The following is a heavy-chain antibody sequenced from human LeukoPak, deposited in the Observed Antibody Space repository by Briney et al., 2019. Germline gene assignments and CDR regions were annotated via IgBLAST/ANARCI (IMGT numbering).Heavy chain of an antibody. CDR2: INWNGGST. V-gene: IGHV3-20*04. Sequence: GGSLRLSCAASGFTFDDYGMSWFRQAPGKGLEWVSGINWNGGSTGYADSVKGRFTISRDNAKNSLYLQMNSLRAEDTALYYCARDRSYYGSGRAFDYWGQGTLVTVSS. J-gene: IGHJ4*02. D-gene: IGHD3-10*01. CDR3: ARDRSYYGSGRAFDY. CDR1: GFTFDDYG.